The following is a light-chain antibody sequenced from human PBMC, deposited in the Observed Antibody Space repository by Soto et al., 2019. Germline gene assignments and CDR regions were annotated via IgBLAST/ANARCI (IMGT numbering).Light chain of an antibody. CDR2: AES. V-gene: IGKV1-6*01. Sequence: AIQMTQSPSSLSASVGDRVTITCRASQGIRNDLGWYQQKPGKDPKLLIYAESSLQSGVPSRFSGSGSGTDVTLTISSMQPVDFATYYWLQDDSYPRTFGQGTKVEIK. CDR3: LQDDSYPRT. CDR1: QGIRND. J-gene: IGKJ1*01.